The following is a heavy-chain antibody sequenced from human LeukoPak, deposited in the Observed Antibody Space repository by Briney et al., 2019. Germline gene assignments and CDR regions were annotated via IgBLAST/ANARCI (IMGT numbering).Heavy chain of an antibody. V-gene: IGHV4-61*01. J-gene: IGHJ4*02. D-gene: IGHD2-21*02. CDR3: AREYCGGDCYPDY. CDR1: GGSVSSGSYY. Sequence: SETLSLTCTVSGGSVSSGSYYWSWIRQPPGKGLEWIGYIYYSGSTNYNLSLKSRVTISVDTSKNQFSLKLSSVTAADTAVYYCAREYCGGDCYPDYWGQGTLVTVSS. CDR2: IYYSGST.